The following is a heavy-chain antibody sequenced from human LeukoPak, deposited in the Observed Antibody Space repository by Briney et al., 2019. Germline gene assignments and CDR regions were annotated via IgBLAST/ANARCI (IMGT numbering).Heavy chain of an antibody. V-gene: IGHV3-23*01. CDR2: ISDNGGSI. CDR3: ARVLRYCSGGNCYSGGLGYMDV. D-gene: IGHD2-15*01. CDR1: GFTFSSFG. J-gene: IGHJ6*03. Sequence: GGSLRLSCAASGFTFSSFGMTWVRQAPGKGLEWVSAISDNGGSIFYADSVKGRFTISRDNSKNSLYLQMNSLRADDTAVYYCARVLRYCSGGNCYSGGLGYMDVWGKGTTVTISS.